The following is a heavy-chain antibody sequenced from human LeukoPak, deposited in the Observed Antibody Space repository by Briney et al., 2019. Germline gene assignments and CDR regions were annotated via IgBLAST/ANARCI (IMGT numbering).Heavy chain of an antibody. CDR1: GFTFSDYW. V-gene: IGHV3-74*01. CDR2: INTDGSIT. Sequence: GGSLRLSCAASGFTFSDYWIHWVRQAPGKGLVWVSRINTDGSITNYADSVKGRFSISRDNAKNTLYLQMSSLRVEDTAVYYCGTKSYWGQGTLVTVSS. CDR3: GTKSY. J-gene: IGHJ4*02.